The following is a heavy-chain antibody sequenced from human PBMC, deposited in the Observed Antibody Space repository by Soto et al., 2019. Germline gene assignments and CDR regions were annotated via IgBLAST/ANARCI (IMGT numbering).Heavy chain of an antibody. V-gene: IGHV4-39*01. CDR1: GGSITSSSYY. CDR2: IYYSGST. D-gene: IGHD3-16*01. J-gene: IGHJ4*02. Sequence: PSETLSLTCTVSGGSITSSSYYWGWIRQPPGKGLEWIGSIYYSGSTYYNPSLKSRVTISVDTSKNQFFLKLSSVTAADTAVYYCARPYDHEGKFDYWGQGTLVTVSS. CDR3: ARPYDHEGKFDY.